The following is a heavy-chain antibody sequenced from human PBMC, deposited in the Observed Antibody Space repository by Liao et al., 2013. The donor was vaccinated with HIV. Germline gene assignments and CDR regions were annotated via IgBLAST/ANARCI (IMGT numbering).Heavy chain of an antibody. D-gene: IGHD3-16*01. V-gene: IGHV4-30-4*08. Sequence: QVQLQESGPGLVKPSQTLSLTCTVSGGSMSSGDYYWSWIRQPPGKGLEWIGYIYFSGRTYDNPSLKSRVTISVDTSKNQFSLKLSSVTAADTAIYYCARDQAGGGYYFYMDVWGKGTTVTVSS. CDR3: ARDQAGGGYYFYMDV. CDR1: GGSMSSGDYY. CDR2: IYFSGRT. J-gene: IGHJ6*03.